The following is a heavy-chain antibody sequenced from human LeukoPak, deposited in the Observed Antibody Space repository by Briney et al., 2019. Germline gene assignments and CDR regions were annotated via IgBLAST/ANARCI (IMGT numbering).Heavy chain of an antibody. CDR1: GFTFSSYA. CDR2: ISGSGGST. Sequence: GGSLRLSCAASGFTFSSYAMSWVRQAPGKGLEWVSAISGSGGSTYYADSVKGRFTISRDNSKNTLYLQMNSLGAEDTAVYYCAPSAPNYYYYGMDVWGQGTTVTVSS. V-gene: IGHV3-23*01. J-gene: IGHJ6*02. CDR3: APSAPNYYYYGMDV.